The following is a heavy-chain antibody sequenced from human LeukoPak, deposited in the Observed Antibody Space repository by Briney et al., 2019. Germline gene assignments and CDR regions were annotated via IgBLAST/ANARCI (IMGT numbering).Heavy chain of an antibody. V-gene: IGHV1-18*04. CDR3: VRDSVSGTFYYFDY. CDR1: GYTFTSYG. Sequence: ASVKVSCKASGYTFTSYGISWVRQVPGQGLEWMGWIGAYNGNTNYAQKYQDRVIMTTDTSTSTVSMELRSLRSDDTAVYYCVRDSVSGTFYYFDYWGQGTLVTVSS. D-gene: IGHD6-19*01. J-gene: IGHJ4*02. CDR2: IGAYNGNT.